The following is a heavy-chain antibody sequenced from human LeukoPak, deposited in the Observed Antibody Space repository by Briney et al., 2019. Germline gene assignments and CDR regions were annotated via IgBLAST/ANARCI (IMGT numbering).Heavy chain of an antibody. Sequence: ASVKVSCKASVNTFISYGISWVRQAPGQGLEWMGWISAYNGNTKYAQKLQGRVTMTTDTSTSTAYMELRSLRSDDTAVYYCARDPRGIAAAAPDGFDIWGQGTMVTVSS. D-gene: IGHD6-13*01. V-gene: IGHV1-18*01. CDR1: VNTFISYG. CDR2: ISAYNGNT. CDR3: ARDPRGIAAAAPDGFDI. J-gene: IGHJ3*02.